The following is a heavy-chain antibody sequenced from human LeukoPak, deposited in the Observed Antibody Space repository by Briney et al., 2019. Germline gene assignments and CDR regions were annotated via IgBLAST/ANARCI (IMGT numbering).Heavy chain of an antibody. CDR3: ARGQTTMNN. Sequence: GGSLRLSCAASGFTFSSYWMSWVRQAPGKGREWVANIKKDGSEKYYVDSLKGRFTNSRDNAKNSLYLQMNSLRAEDTAVYFCARGQTTMNNWGQGTLVTVSS. J-gene: IGHJ4*02. CDR2: IKKDGSEK. V-gene: IGHV3-7*03. CDR1: GFTFSSYW. D-gene: IGHD4-17*01.